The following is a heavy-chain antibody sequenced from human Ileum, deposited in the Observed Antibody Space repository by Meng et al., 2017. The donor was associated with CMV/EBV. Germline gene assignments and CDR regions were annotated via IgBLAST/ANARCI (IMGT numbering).Heavy chain of an antibody. CDR2: ITGRDSRT. J-gene: IGHJ4*02. CDR1: GFPFRTYD. Sequence: GSLKISCAVSGFPFRTYDMSWVRQAPGKGLEWVAVITGRDSRTYYAESVQGRFIVSKDNYEDTLYLQMNSLRSEDTARYYCTKGGWLDYWGPGTVVTVSS. CDR3: TKGGWLDY. V-gene: IGHV3-23*01.